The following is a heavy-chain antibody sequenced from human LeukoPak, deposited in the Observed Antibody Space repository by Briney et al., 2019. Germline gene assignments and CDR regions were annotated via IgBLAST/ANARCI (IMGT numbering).Heavy chain of an antibody. D-gene: IGHD2-2*02. J-gene: IGHJ4*02. Sequence: GGSLRLSCAASGFTFSSYGMHWVRQAPGKGLEWVAVISYGGSNKYYADSVKGRFTISRDNSKNTLYLQMNSLRAEDTAVYYCAKSPEPAALPYYVDYWGQGTLVTVSS. CDR3: AKSPEPAALPYYVDY. CDR2: ISYGGSNK. V-gene: IGHV3-30*18. CDR1: GFTFSSYG.